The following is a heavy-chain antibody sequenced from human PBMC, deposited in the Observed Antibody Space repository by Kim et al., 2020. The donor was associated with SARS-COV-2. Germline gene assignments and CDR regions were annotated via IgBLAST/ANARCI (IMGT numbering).Heavy chain of an antibody. CDR3: ARLRQYYYDSSGYLG. J-gene: IGHJ4*02. Sequence: SETLSLTCTVSGGSISSSSYYWGWIRQPPGKGLEWIGSIYYSGSTYYNPSLKSRVTISVDTSKNQFSLKLSSVTAADTAVYYCARLRQYYYDSSGYLGWGQGTLVTVSS. CDR2: IYYSGST. D-gene: IGHD3-22*01. V-gene: IGHV4-39*01. CDR1: GGSISSSSYY.